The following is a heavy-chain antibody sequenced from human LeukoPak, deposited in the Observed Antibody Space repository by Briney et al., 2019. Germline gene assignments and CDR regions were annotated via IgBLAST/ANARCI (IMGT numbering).Heavy chain of an antibody. V-gene: IGHV3-7*01. D-gene: IGHD1-26*01. CDR1: GFAFSSYS. CDR2: IKEDGSEK. Sequence: GGSLRLSCAASGFAFSSYSMSWVRQAPGKGLEWVANIKEDGSEKYSVDSVKGRFTISRDNAKNSLYLQMNSLRAEDTALYYCARGELYGLEYWGQGTLVTVSS. J-gene: IGHJ4*02. CDR3: ARGELYGLEY.